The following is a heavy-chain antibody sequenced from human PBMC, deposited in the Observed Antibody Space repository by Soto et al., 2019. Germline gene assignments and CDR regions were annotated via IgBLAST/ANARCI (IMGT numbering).Heavy chain of an antibody. D-gene: IGHD6-13*01. Sequence: SETLSLTCAVSGYSISSGYYWSWIRQPAGKGLEWIGHIHSSGSTNYNPSLKSRVTMSVDTSKNQFSLRLMSLTAADTAVYYCARDQGVAAAGITWFDPWGQGSLVTVSS. CDR1: GYSISSGYY. CDR2: IHSSGST. J-gene: IGHJ5*02. V-gene: IGHV4-38-2*02. CDR3: ARDQGVAAAGITWFDP.